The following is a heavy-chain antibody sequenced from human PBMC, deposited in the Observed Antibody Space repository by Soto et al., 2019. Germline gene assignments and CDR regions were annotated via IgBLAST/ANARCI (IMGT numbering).Heavy chain of an antibody. V-gene: IGHV1-18*01. J-gene: IGHJ4*02. CDR1: GYTFTSYG. Sequence: QIQLVQSGAEVKKPGASVKVSCKASGYTFTSYGFSWVRQAPGQGLEWMGWISVYSGDRKSAEKFQGRVTMAIDTSTRTAYMELTSLRSDDTAVYYCARDACDIVAMPPAAWVDSWGQGTLVTVSS. CDR2: ISVYSGDR. CDR3: ARDACDIVAMPPAAWVDS. D-gene: IGHD2-2*01.